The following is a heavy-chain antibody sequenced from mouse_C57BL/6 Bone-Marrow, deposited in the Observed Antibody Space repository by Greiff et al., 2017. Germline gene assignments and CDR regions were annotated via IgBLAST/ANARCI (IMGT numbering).Heavy chain of an antibody. J-gene: IGHJ1*03. D-gene: IGHD1-1*01. CDR2: IYPRDGST. V-gene: IGHV1-85*01. Sequence: QVQLQQSGPELVKPGASVKLSCKASGYTFTSYDINWVKQRPGQGLEWIGWIYPRDGSTKYNEKFKGKATLTVDTSSSTAYMELHSLTSEDAAVYFCERLEIDGSSGDWYCDFWGTGTTVTVSS. CDR1: GYTFTSYD. CDR3: ERLEIDGSSGDWYCDF.